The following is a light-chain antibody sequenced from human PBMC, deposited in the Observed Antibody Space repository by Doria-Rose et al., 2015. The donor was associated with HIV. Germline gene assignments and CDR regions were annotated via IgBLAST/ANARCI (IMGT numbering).Light chain of an antibody. CDR3: QQTYSSPPWT. V-gene: IGKV1-39*01. CDR2: AAS. CDR1: QTVSTY. Sequence: DIRMTQSPPSLSASIGDRVTITCRASQTVSTYLNWFQQEPGKAPKLLIYAASRLQSGVPSRFSGSGSGTDFTLTISGLQPGDFATYYCQQTYSSPPWTVGQGTKVE. J-gene: IGKJ1*01.